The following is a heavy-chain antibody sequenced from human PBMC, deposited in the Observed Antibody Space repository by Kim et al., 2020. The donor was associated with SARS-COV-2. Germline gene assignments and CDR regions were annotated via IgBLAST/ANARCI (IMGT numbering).Heavy chain of an antibody. J-gene: IGHJ4*02. D-gene: IGHD4-17*01. Sequence: LKSRVTISVDKSKNQFSLKLSSVTAADTAVYYCARDGTSAGLRPYYFDYWGQGTLVTVSS. CDR3: ARDGTSAGLRPYYFDY. V-gene: IGHV4-4*02.